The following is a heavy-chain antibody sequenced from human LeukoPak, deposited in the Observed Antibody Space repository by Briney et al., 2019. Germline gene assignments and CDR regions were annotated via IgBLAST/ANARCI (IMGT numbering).Heavy chain of an antibody. D-gene: IGHD3-22*01. Sequence: PGGSLRLSCAVSGITLSNYGMSWVRQAPGKGLEWVAGISGSGGRTNYADSVKGRFTISRDNPKNTLYLQMNGLYFCARRGVVIRVILVGFHKEAYYFDSWGQGALVTVSS. CDR3: RVILVGFHKEAYYFDS. CDR2: ISGSGGRT. V-gene: IGHV3-23*01. J-gene: IGHJ4*02. CDR1: GITLSNYG.